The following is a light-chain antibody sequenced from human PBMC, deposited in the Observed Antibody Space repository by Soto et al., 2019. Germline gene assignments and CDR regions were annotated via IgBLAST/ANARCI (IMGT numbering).Light chain of an antibody. CDR2: DAS. Sequence: DIQMTQSPSSLSASVGERVTITCRANEDISNYLNWYQQKPGRAPQLLIYDASTLETGVPSRFSGSGSGTHFTFTISSLQPEDVGTYYCQQYENLRLHTFGPGTKL. CDR3: QQYENLRLHT. J-gene: IGKJ2*01. V-gene: IGKV1-33*01. CDR1: EDISNY.